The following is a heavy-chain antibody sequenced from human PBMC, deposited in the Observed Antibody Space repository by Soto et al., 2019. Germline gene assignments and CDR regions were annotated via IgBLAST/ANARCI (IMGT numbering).Heavy chain of an antibody. CDR3: ARDSRGGAARRPTFYY. J-gene: IGHJ4*02. CDR2: IGRSGETI. CDR1: GFTFSRFE. V-gene: IGHV3-48*03. Sequence: PGVSLRLSCVGSGFTFSRFEMNWVRQTPGKGLEWLSYIGRSGETIYYADSVKGRFTISRDNAKSSLFLQMNGLRDEDTGIYYCARDSRGGAARRPTFYYWGRGTLVTVSS. D-gene: IGHD6-6*01.